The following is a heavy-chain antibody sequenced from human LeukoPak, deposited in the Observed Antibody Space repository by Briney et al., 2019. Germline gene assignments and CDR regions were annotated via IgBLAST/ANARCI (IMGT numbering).Heavy chain of an antibody. Sequence: GGSLRLSCAASGFTFSSYWMGWVRQAPGKGLEWVANIKQDGSEKYYVDSVKGRFTISRDNAKNSLYLQMNSLRAEDTAVYYCARVLTGTTGLGFDYWGQGTLVTVSS. V-gene: IGHV3-7*01. CDR3: ARVLTGTTGLGFDY. J-gene: IGHJ4*02. CDR2: IKQDGSEK. CDR1: GFTFSSYW. D-gene: IGHD1-7*01.